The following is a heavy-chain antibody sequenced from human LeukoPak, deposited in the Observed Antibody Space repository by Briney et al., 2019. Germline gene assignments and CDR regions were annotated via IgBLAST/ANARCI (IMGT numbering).Heavy chain of an antibody. CDR1: GGSISSYY. V-gene: IGHV4-59*01. CDR2: IYYSGST. D-gene: IGHD1-26*01. J-gene: IGHJ4*01. CDR3: ARVAWESLDY. Sequence: SETLSLTCTVSGGSISSYYWSWIRQPPGKGLEGIGYIYYSGSTNYNPSLKSRVTISVDTSKNQFSLKLSSVTAADTAVYYCARVAWESLDYWGNGTLVTVSS.